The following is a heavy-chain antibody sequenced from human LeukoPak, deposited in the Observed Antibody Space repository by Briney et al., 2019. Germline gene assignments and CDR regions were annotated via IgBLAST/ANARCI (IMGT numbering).Heavy chain of an antibody. J-gene: IGHJ4*02. CDR2: ISSSGTT. V-gene: IGHV4-4*07. CDR1: GGSISTYY. D-gene: IGHD6-19*01. Sequence: SETLSLTCTVSGGSISTYYWSWMRQPAGKGLEWIGRISSSGTTNYNPSLKSRVTMSLDRPKNQFSLKLSSVTAADTAVYYCARDQGSGWYDYWGQGTPVTVSS. CDR3: ARDQGSGWYDY.